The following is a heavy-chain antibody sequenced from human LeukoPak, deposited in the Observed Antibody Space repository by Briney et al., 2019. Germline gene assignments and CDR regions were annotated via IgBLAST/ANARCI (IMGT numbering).Heavy chain of an antibody. CDR1: GFTFGDYA. J-gene: IGHJ4*02. CDR3: TRDYRTPASMTTVTYFDY. V-gene: IGHV3-49*03. D-gene: IGHD4-17*01. Sequence: HAGGSLRLSCTASGFTFGDYAMSWFRQAPGKGLEWVGFIRSKAYGGTTEYAASVKGRFTISRDDSKSIAYLQMNSLKTEDTAVYYCTRDYRTPASMTTVTYFDYWGQGTLVTVSS. CDR2: IRSKAYGGTT.